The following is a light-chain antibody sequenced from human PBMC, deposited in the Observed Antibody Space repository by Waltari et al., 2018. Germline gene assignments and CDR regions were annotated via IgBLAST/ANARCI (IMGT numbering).Light chain of an antibody. CDR1: SSDVGAYNY. J-gene: IGLJ3*02. CDR2: EVS. V-gene: IGLV2-14*01. CDR3: SSYTTSSTLGV. Sequence: QSALTQPASVSGSPGQSITISCTGTSSDVGAYNYFSWYQHHPGKAPKVMIYEVSNRPSGVSNRFSGSKSANTASLTISGLRAEDEADYYCSSYTTSSTLGVFGGGTKLTVL.